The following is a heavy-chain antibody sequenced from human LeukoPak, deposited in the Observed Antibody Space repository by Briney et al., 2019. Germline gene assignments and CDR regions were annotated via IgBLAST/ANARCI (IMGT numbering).Heavy chain of an antibody. CDR3: ARERGIIAFDL. V-gene: IGHV1-69*04. CDR2: IIPILGIA. J-gene: IGHJ3*01. Sequence: VASVKVSCKASGGTFSSYAISWVRQAPGQGLKWMGRIIPILGIANYAQKFQGRVTMARDTSISTAYMELSNLGSDDTAVYYCARERGIIAFDLWGQGTMVTVSS. D-gene: IGHD2-21*01. CDR1: GGTFSSYA.